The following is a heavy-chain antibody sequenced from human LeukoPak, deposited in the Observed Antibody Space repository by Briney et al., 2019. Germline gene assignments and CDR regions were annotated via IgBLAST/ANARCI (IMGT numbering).Heavy chain of an antibody. CDR1: GGSISSYY. CDR2: IYYSGST. V-gene: IGHV4-59*01. J-gene: IGHJ4*02. Sequence: PSETLSLTCTVSGGSISSYYWSWIRQPPAKGLEWIGYIYYSGSTNYNPSLKSRVTISVDTSKNQFSLKLSSVTAADTAVYYCARDAYSSSSLDYWGQGTLVTVSS. CDR3: ARDAYSSSSLDY. D-gene: IGHD6-6*01.